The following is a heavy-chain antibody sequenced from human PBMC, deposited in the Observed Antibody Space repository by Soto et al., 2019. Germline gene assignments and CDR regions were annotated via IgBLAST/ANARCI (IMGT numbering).Heavy chain of an antibody. D-gene: IGHD3-16*02. Sequence: EVQLVESGGGLVKPGGSLRLSCAASGFTFSSYSMNWVRQAPGKGLEWVSSISSSSSYIYYADSVKGRFSISRDNAKNSLYLQMNSLRAEDTAVYYCAKRRRIRLGELSSPLYYYYGMDVWDQGTTVTVSS. J-gene: IGHJ6*02. V-gene: IGHV3-21*01. CDR3: AKRRRIRLGELSSPLYYYYGMDV. CDR2: ISSSSSYI. CDR1: GFTFSSYS.